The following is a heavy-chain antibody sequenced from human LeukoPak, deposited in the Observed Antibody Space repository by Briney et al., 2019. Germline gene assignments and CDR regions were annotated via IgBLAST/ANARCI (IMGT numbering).Heavy chain of an antibody. Sequence: ASQTLSLTCTVSGGSISSSSYYWGWIRQPPGKGLEWIGSIYYSGSTYYNPSLKSRVTISVDTSKNQFSLKLSSVTAADTAVYYCASYIRAMTGPMTRHSYGMDVWGQGTTVTVSS. J-gene: IGHJ6*02. CDR1: GGSISSSSYY. CDR2: IYYSGST. CDR3: ASYIRAMTGPMTRHSYGMDV. V-gene: IGHV4-39*07. D-gene: IGHD3-9*01.